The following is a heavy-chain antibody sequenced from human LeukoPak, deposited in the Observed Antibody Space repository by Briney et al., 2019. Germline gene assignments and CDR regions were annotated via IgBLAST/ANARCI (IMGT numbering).Heavy chain of an antibody. CDR1: GFTFSSYA. CDR3: ARSPYGSGSFFMSWFDP. J-gene: IGHJ5*02. V-gene: IGHV3-30*04. Sequence: GGSLRLSCAASGFTFSSYAMHWVRQAPGKGLEWVAVISYDGSNKYYADSVKGRFTISRDNSKNTLYLQMNSLRAEDTAIYYCARSPYGSGSFFMSWFDPWGQGILVTVSS. D-gene: IGHD3-10*01. CDR2: ISYDGSNK.